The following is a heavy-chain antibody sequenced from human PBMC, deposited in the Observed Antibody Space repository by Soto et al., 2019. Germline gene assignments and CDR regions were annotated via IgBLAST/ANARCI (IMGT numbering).Heavy chain of an antibody. CDR2: INHSGST. Sequence: SETLSLTCAVYGGSFSGYYWSWIRQPPGKGLEWIGEINHSGSTNYNPSLKSRVTISVDTSKNQFSLKLSSVTAADTAVYYCARRRYFDWLSPFDYWGQGTLVTVSS. CDR1: GGSFSGYY. V-gene: IGHV4-34*01. J-gene: IGHJ4*02. CDR3: ARRRYFDWLSPFDY. D-gene: IGHD3-9*01.